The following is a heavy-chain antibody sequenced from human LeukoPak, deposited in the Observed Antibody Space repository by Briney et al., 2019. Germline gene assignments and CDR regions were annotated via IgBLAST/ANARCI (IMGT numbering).Heavy chain of an antibody. D-gene: IGHD5-24*01. CDR1: GFTVSSNY. CDR3: ASLGWLQFDY. V-gene: IGHV3-53*01. J-gene: IGHJ4*02. Sequence: GSLRLSCAASGFTVSSNYMNWVRQAPGKGLEWVSVIYRGGITSYADSVKGRFTVSRDNFRNTLYLQMNSLRAEDTAVYYCASLGWLQFDYWGQGILVT. CDR2: IYRGGIT.